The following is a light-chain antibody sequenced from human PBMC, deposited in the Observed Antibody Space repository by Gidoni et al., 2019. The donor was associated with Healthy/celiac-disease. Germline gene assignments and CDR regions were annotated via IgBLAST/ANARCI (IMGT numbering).Light chain of an antibody. Sequence: QSVLTQPPSVSGAPGPRVTISCTGSSSNIGAGYDVHWYQQLPGTAPKLLIYGNSNRPSGVPDRFSGSKSGTSASLAITGLQAEDEADYYCQSYDSSLRSVFGTGTKVTVL. V-gene: IGLV1-40*01. CDR1: SSNIGAGYD. CDR2: GNS. CDR3: QSYDSSLRSV. J-gene: IGLJ1*01.